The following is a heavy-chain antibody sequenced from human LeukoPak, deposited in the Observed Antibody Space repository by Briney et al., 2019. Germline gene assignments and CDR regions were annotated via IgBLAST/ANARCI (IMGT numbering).Heavy chain of an antibody. J-gene: IGHJ3*02. Sequence: GASVKVSCKISGYTLTELSMHWVRQVPGKGLEWMGGFDPEDGETIYAQKFQGRVTMTEDTSTDTAYMELSSLRSEDTAVYYCATTSHGSGWYRDDAFDIWGQGTMVTVSS. CDR1: GYTLTELS. CDR2: FDPEDGET. CDR3: ATTSHGSGWYRDDAFDI. V-gene: IGHV1-24*01. D-gene: IGHD6-19*01.